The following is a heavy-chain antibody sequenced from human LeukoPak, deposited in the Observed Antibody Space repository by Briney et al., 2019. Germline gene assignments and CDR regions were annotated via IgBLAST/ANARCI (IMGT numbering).Heavy chain of an antibody. Sequence: SETLSLTCTVSGGSISSSSYYWSWIRQPPGTGLEWIGEINHSGSTNYNPSLKSRVTISVDTSKNQFSLKLSSVTAADTAVYYCARHGTPLRYGSGNYYKGAPFDYWGQGTLVTVSS. CDR3: ARHGTPLRYGSGNYYKGAPFDY. CDR2: INHSGST. V-gene: IGHV4-39*01. CDR1: GGSISSSSYY. J-gene: IGHJ4*02. D-gene: IGHD3-10*01.